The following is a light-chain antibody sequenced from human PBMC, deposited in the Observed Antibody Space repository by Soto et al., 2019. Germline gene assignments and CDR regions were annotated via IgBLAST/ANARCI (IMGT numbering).Light chain of an antibody. CDR1: VLAKKY. J-gene: IGLJ2*01. CDR3: YSEST. CDR2: IDN. V-gene: IGLV3-27*01. Sequence: SYELTQPSSVSVSPGQKARITCSGDVLAKKYTPWFQQKPGQAPVLVIYIDNERPSRIPERFSGSSSGTTVTLTISGAQVEDEGDYYSYSESTFGGGTQLTVL.